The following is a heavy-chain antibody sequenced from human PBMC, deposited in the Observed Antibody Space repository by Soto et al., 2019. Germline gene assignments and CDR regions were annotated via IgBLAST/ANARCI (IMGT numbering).Heavy chain of an antibody. CDR3: VKNSGGFNT. V-gene: IGHV3-23*01. CDR2: IDGSGGIT. CDR1: GFTFGTTD. D-gene: IGHD3-10*01. J-gene: IGHJ5*02. Sequence: QLLQSGGGLVQPGGSLTLSCAASGFTFGTTDMSWVRKAPGEGLEWVSTIDGSGGITYYADSVKGRFTISRDNSRNTVYLQMNSLRGDDTALYYCVKNSGGFNTWGQGALVTVSS.